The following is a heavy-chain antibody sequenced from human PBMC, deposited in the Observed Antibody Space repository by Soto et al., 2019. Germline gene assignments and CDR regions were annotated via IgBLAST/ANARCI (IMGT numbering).Heavy chain of an antibody. V-gene: IGHV3-30*03. CDR1: GFTFSSFA. D-gene: IGHD1-1*01. CDR2: ISYHGNDK. J-gene: IGHJ4*02. CDR3: ASSGGTTFDD. Sequence: GGSLRLSCAASGFTFSSFAMHWVRQAPGKGPEWVAGISYHGNDKYYADSAKGRFTISRDNSKNTLNLQMNSLRAEDTAVYYCASSGGTTFDDWGQGTLVTVSS.